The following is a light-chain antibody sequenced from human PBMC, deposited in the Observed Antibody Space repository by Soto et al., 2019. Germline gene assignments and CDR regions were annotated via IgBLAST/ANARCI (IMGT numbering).Light chain of an antibody. Sequence: QSVLTQPPSASGSPGQSVTFSCTGTSSDVGGYNYVSWYQQRPGRAPKLMIYEVSKRLSGVPDRFSGSKSGNTASLTVSGLQAEDEADYYCSSYAGSNNYVFGTGTKLTVL. J-gene: IGLJ1*01. CDR1: SSDVGGYNY. CDR3: SSYAGSNNYV. V-gene: IGLV2-8*01. CDR2: EVS.